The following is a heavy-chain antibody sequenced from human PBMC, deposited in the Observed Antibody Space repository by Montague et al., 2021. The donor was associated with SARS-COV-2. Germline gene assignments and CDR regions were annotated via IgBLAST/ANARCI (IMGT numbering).Heavy chain of an antibody. Sequence: SETLSLTCTVSGGSISSSSYYWGWLRQPPGKGLEWIGSIYYSGSTYYNPSLKSRVTISVDTSKNQFSLKLSSVTAADTAVYYCARQENSSGWFKPDAFDIWSQGTMVTVSS. CDR2: IYYSGST. V-gene: IGHV4-39*01. CDR1: GGSISSSSYY. D-gene: IGHD6-19*01. CDR3: ARQENSSGWFKPDAFDI. J-gene: IGHJ3*02.